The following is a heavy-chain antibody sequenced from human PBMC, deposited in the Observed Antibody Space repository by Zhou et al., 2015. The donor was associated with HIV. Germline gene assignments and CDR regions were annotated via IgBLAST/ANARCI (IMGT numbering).Heavy chain of an antibody. CDR3: ARIKRGFDY. J-gene: IGHJ4*02. Sequence: LVQSGAEVRKPGASVRVSCQTSGYIFRDYYIHWVRQAPGQGLEWVGWVNPKSGGTKYARKFQGRVTMTSDASVITAHMELSRLTSDDTAVYYCARIKRGFDYWGQGTLVTVSS. D-gene: IGHD3-10*01. CDR1: GYIFRDYY. V-gene: IGHV1-2*02. CDR2: VNPKSGGT.